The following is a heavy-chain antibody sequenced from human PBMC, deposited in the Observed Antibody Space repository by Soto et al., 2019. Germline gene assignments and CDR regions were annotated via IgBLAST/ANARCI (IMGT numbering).Heavy chain of an antibody. J-gene: IGHJ4*02. V-gene: IGHV3-23*01. CDR2: ISGGGGST. CDR3: ARVRPVNGLVAGFDY. Sequence: GGSLRLSCAASGFTFSSYAMTWVRQAPGKGLEWVSAISGGGGSTYYAASVRGRFTISRDNSKNTLFLQVNSLRADDTAVYYCARVRPVNGLVAGFDYWGQGTLVTVSS. D-gene: IGHD6-19*01. CDR1: GFTFSSYA.